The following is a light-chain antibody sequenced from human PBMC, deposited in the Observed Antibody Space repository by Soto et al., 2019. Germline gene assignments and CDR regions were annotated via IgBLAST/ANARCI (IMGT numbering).Light chain of an antibody. CDR2: GAS. CDR1: QSVSNN. CDR3: QQYNNWPPT. J-gene: IGKJ1*01. Sequence: EIVLTQSPGTLSLSPGERASLSYRASQSVSNNYLAWYQQKPGQAPRLLIYGASNRATGIPDRFSGSGSGTEFTLTISSLQSEDFAFYYCQQYNNWPPTFGQGTKVDI. V-gene: IGKV3D-15*01.